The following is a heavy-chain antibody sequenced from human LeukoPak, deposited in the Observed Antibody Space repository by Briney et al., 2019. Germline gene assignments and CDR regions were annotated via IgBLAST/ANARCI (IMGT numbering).Heavy chain of an antibody. J-gene: IGHJ4*02. V-gene: IGHV4-39*07. Sequence: SETLSLTCTVSGGSLSRSNYDWGWIRQPPGKGLEWIGSIYYSGSTYYNPSLKRRVTISIDTSKNQFSLKLSSVTAADTAVYYCASSSGWYRYFDYWGQGTLVTVSS. CDR1: GGSLSRSNYD. D-gene: IGHD6-13*01. CDR3: ASSSGWYRYFDY. CDR2: IYYSGST.